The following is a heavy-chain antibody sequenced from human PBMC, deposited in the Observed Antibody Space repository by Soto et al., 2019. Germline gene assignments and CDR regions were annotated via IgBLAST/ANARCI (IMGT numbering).Heavy chain of an antibody. CDR1: GGSISSGGYY. CDR3: ARDCSSTSCYDDAFDI. V-gene: IGHV4-31*03. CDR2: IYYSGST. D-gene: IGHD2-2*01. Sequence: QVQLQESGPGLVKPSQTLSLTCTVSGGSISSGGYYWSWIRQHPGKGLEWIGYIYYSGSTYYNPSLKSRVTISVDTSKNLFSLKLSSVTAADTAVYYCARDCSSTSCYDDAFDIWGQGTMVTVSS. J-gene: IGHJ3*02.